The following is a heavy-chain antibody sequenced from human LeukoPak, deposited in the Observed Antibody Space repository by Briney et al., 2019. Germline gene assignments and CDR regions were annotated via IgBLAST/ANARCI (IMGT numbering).Heavy chain of an antibody. D-gene: IGHD2-15*01. J-gene: IGHJ4*02. Sequence: SWVRQAPGKGLEWVGRIKSKPDGGTSHYAAPVKGRFTISRDDSKNMVYLEMNSLKTEDTAVYYCTTGCTGGSCYHYFFDYWSQGTRVTVSA. V-gene: IGHV3-15*01. CDR2: IKSKPDGGTS. CDR3: TTGCTGGSCYHYFFDY.